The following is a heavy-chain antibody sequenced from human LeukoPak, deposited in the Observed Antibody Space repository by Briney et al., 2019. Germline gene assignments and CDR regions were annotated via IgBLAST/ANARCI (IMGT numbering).Heavy chain of an antibody. CDR2: MDSDGSST. Sequence: GGSLRLSCAASGFTFSSYWMHWVRQAPGKGLVWVSRMDSDGSSTSYADSVKGRFTISRDNAKNTLYLQMSSLRAEDTAVYYCARLYCSGGSCSDYWGQGTLVTVSS. CDR3: ARLYCSGGSCSDY. CDR1: GFTFSSYW. J-gene: IGHJ4*02. D-gene: IGHD2-15*01. V-gene: IGHV3-74*01.